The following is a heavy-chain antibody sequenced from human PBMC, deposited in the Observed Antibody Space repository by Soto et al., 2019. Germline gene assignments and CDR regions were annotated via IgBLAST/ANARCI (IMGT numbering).Heavy chain of an antibody. CDR3: ARDLSSSGGYGMDV. V-gene: IGHV3-30-3*01. J-gene: IGHJ6*02. Sequence: GGSLRLSCAASGFTFSSYAMHWVRQAPGKGLEWVAVISYDGSNKYYADSVKGRFTISRDNSKKTLYLQMNSLRAEDTAVYYCARDLSSSGGYGMDVWGQGTTVTVSS. D-gene: IGHD6-19*01. CDR1: GFTFSSYA. CDR2: ISYDGSNK.